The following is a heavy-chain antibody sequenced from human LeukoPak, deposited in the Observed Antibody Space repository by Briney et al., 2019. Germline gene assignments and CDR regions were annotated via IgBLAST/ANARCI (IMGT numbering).Heavy chain of an antibody. CDR3: ARTNIVATILRYYYYYYGMDV. J-gene: IGHJ6*02. D-gene: IGHD5-12*01. V-gene: IGHV1-8*01. Sequence: EASVKVSCKASGYTFTSYDINWVRQATGHGLEWMGWMNPNSGNTGYAQKFQGRVTMTRNTSISTAYMELSSLRSEDTAVYYCARTNIVATILRYYYYYYGMDVWGQGTTVTVSS. CDR2: MNPNSGNT. CDR1: GYTFTSYD.